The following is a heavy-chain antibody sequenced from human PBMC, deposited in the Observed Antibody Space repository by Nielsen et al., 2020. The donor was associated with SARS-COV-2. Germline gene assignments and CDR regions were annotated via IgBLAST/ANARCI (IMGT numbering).Heavy chain of an antibody. J-gene: IGHJ6*02. Sequence: SETLSLTCTVSGGSISSYYWSWIRQPPGKGLEWIGYIYYSGSTNYNPSLKSRVTISVDTSKNQFSLKLSSVTAADTAVYYCARVLAALDYYYYGIDVWGQGTTVTVSS. CDR3: ARVLAALDYYYYGIDV. V-gene: IGHV4-59*01. CDR1: GGSISSYY. D-gene: IGHD6-6*01. CDR2: IYYSGST.